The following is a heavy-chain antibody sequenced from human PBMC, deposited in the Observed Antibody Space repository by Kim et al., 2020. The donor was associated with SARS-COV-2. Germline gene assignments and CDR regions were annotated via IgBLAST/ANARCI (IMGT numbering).Heavy chain of an antibody. V-gene: IGHV7-4-1*02. CDR2: INTNTGNP. D-gene: IGHD2-2*01. Sequence: ASVKVSCKASGYTFTSYAMNWVRQAPGQGLEWMGWINTNTGNPTYAQGFTGRFVFSLDTSVSTAYLQISSLKSEDTAVYYCARDALLVPAAYLFYYYYMDVWGKGTTVTVS. CDR3: ARDALLVPAAYLFYYYYMDV. J-gene: IGHJ6*03. CDR1: GYTFTSYA.